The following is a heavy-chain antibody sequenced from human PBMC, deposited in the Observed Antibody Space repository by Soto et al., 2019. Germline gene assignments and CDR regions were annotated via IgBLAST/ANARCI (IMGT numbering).Heavy chain of an antibody. Sequence: ASETLSLTCTVSGGSISSYYWSWIRQPPGKGLEWIGYIYYSGSTNYNPSLKSRVTISVDTSKNQFSLKLSSVTAADTAVYYCASGILYYGMDVWGKGTTVTVSS. CDR2: IYYSGST. D-gene: IGHD2-21*01. J-gene: IGHJ6*04. V-gene: IGHV4-59*01. CDR3: ASGILYYGMDV. CDR1: GGSISSYY.